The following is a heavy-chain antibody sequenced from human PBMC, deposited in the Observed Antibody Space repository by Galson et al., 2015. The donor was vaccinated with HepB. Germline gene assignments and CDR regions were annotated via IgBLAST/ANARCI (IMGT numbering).Heavy chain of an antibody. V-gene: IGHV1-3*01. CDR2: INAGNGNT. Sequence: SVKVSCKASGYTFTSYAMHWVRQAPGQRLEWMGWINAGNGNTKYSQKFQGRVTITWDTSASTAYMELSSLRSEDTAVYYCARGSRVLLWFGELFPLDYWGQGTLVTVSS. D-gene: IGHD3-10*01. CDR3: ARGSRVLLWFGELFPLDY. CDR1: GYTFTSYA. J-gene: IGHJ4*02.